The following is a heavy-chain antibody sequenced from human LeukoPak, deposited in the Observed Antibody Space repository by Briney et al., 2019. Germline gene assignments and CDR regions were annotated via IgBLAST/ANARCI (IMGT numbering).Heavy chain of an antibody. J-gene: IGHJ6*03. CDR2: IKQDGSEK. V-gene: IGHV3-7*01. CDR3: ARVGDIVVVPAAIGYMDV. D-gene: IGHD2-2*02. CDR1: GFTFSSYW. Sequence: GGSLRLSCAASGFTFSSYWMSWVRQAPGKGLEWVANIKQDGSEKYYADSVKGRFTISRDNAKNSLYLQMNSLRAEDTAVYYCARVGDIVVVPAAIGYMDVWGKGTTVTVSS.